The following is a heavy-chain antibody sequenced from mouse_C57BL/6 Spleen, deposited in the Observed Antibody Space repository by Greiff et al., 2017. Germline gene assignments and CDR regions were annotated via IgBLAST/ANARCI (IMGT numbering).Heavy chain of an antibody. V-gene: IGHV1-69*01. CDR1: GYTFTSYW. CDR3: ARGGMCYDDGAGLAY. D-gene: IGHD2-12*01. J-gene: IGHJ3*01. CDR2: IDPSDSYT. Sequence: QVQLQQSGAELVMPGASVKLSCKASGYTFTSYWMHWVKQRPGQGLEWIGEIDPSDSYTNYNQKFKGKSTLTVDKSSSTAYMQLSSLTSEDSAVYDWARGGMCYDDGAGLAYGGQGTLVTVSA.